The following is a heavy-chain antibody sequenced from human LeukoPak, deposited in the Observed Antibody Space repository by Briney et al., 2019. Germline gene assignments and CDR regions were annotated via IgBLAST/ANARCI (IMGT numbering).Heavy chain of an antibody. CDR2: INHNGHVN. V-gene: IGHV3-7*03. J-gene: IGHJ6*02. CDR3: ARGGGLDV. D-gene: IGHD3-16*01. CDR1: GFTFSSYW. Sequence: GGSLRLSCAASGFTFSSYWMYWARQAPGKGLEWVASINHNGHVNYYVDSVKGRFTISRDNAKNSLYLQMSNLRAEDTAVYFCARGGGLDVWGQGATVTVSS.